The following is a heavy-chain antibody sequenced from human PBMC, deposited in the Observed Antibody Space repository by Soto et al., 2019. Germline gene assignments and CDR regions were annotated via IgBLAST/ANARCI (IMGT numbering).Heavy chain of an antibody. CDR2: IDPSDSYT. Sequence: PGESLKISCKVSGGSFTSYWISWVRQMPGKGLEWMGRIDPSDSYTNYSPSFQGHVTISADKSISTAYLQWSSLKASDTAMYYCARHMTTVIYYYGMDVWGQGTTVTVSS. J-gene: IGHJ6*02. D-gene: IGHD4-17*01. CDR3: ARHMTTVIYYYGMDV. CDR1: GGSFTSYW. V-gene: IGHV5-10-1*01.